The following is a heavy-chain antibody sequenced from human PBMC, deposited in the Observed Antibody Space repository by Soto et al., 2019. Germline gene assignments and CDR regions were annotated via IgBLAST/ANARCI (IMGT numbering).Heavy chain of an antibody. Sequence: QLQLQESGSGRVKPSQTLSLTCAVSGGSISSGGYSWSWIRQPPGKGLEWIGYIYHSGSTYYNPSLKSRATRSVDRSKNQFSLKLSSVTAADTAVYYCAAGGGLPRYYWGQGTLVTVSS. J-gene: IGHJ4*02. D-gene: IGHD5-12*01. CDR2: IYHSGST. CDR1: GGSISSGGYS. V-gene: IGHV4-30-2*01. CDR3: AAGGGLPRYY.